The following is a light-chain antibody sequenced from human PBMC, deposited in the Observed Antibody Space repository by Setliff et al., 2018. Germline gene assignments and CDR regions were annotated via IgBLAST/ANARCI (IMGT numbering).Light chain of an antibody. CDR1: SGSIASNF. J-gene: IGLJ2*01. V-gene: IGLV6-57*01. Sequence: NFLLTQPHSVSESPGKTVTISCTRSSGSIASNFVQWYQHRPGSSPTSVIYEDNKRPSGVPDRFSGSIDSSSNSASLTISRLKTEDEADYFCQSYEADNQVVVGGGTNLPVL. CDR2: EDN. CDR3: QSYEADNQVV.